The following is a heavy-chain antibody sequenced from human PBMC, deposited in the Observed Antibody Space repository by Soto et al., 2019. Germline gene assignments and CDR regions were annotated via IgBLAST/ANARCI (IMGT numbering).Heavy chain of an antibody. V-gene: IGHV3-21*01. D-gene: IGHD3-22*01. CDR3: ARDYINMIVENGMDV. Sequence: PXGSLRLSFAASGFSVSSYSVNGVRQAPGKGLEWVSSISSSSSYIYYADSVKGRFTISRDNAKNSLYLQMNSLRAEDTAVYYCARDYINMIVENGMDVWGQGTTVTVSS. J-gene: IGHJ6*02. CDR2: ISSSSSYI. CDR1: GFSVSSYS.